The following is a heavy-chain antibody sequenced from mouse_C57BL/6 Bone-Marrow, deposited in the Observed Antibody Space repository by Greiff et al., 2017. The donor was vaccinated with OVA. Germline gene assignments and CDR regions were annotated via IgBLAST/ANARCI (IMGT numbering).Heavy chain of an antibody. J-gene: IGHJ4*01. Sequence: EVKLMESGGGLVQPGGSLSLSCAASGFTFTDYYMSWVSQPPGKALEWLGFIRNKANGYTTEYSASVKGRFTISRDNSQSILYLQMNALRAEDRATYYCARSLTGLYAMDYWGQGTSVTVSS. CDR2: IRNKANGYTT. CDR3: ARSLTGLYAMDY. V-gene: IGHV7-3*01. D-gene: IGHD4-1*01. CDR1: GFTFTDYY.